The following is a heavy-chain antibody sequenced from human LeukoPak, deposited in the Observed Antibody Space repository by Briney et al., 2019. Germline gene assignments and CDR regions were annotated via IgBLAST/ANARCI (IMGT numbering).Heavy chain of an antibody. J-gene: IGHJ2*01. CDR1: GFSIDDYA. D-gene: IGHD1-26*01. CDR2: ISGDGGRT. CDR3: AKDREKIYWYFDL. V-gene: IGHV3-43*02. Sequence: GGSLRLSCAASGFSIDDYAMHWVRQAPGKGLEWVSLISGDGGRTYYADSVKRRFTISRDNSKNSLYLQMNSLRTEDTALYYCAKDREKIYWYFDLWGRGTLVTVSS.